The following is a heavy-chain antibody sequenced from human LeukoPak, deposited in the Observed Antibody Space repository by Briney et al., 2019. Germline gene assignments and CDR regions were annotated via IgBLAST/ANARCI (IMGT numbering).Heavy chain of an antibody. J-gene: IGHJ4*02. CDR1: GFTFSSYW. CDR3: ARDLGFSSGWYIGY. Sequence: GGSLRLSCAASGFTFSSYWMHWVRQVPGKGLVWVSRLNGDGSTTNYADSVKGRFIISRDNAKNTLHLQMNSLRAEDTAVYYCARDLGFSSGWYIGYWGQGTLVTVSS. V-gene: IGHV3-74*01. CDR2: LNGDGSTT. D-gene: IGHD6-19*01.